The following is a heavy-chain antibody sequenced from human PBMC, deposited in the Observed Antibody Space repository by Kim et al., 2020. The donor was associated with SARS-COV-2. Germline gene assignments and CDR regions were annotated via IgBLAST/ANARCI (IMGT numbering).Heavy chain of an antibody. V-gene: IGHV4-34*01. Sequence: SETLSLTCAVHGGSFSGYYWSWIRQPPGKGLEWIGEINHSGSTNYNPSLKSRGTISVDTSKNQFSLKLSSVTAADTAVYYCARAPYYYGSGSYIGIAFD. D-gene: IGHD3-10*01. CDR2: INHSGST. J-gene: IGHJ3*02. CDR1: GGSFSGYY. CDR3: ARAPYYYGSGSYIGIAFD.